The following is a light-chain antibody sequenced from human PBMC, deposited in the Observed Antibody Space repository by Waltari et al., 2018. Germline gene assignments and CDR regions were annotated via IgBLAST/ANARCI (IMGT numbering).Light chain of an antibody. Sequence: QSVLTQPPSVSGAPGQSITIPCTGTRPTIGAGYDVPWYQHLPGTAPKLLIYGHNNRPSGVPDRFSGSKSGTSASLAITGLQAEDEADYYCQSYDSSVSAWVFGGGTKLTVV. CDR3: QSYDSSVSAWV. CDR2: GHN. J-gene: IGLJ3*02. CDR1: RPTIGAGYD. V-gene: IGLV1-40*01.